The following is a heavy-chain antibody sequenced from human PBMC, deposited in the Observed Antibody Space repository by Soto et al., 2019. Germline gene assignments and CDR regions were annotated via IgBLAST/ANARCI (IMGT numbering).Heavy chain of an antibody. Sequence: QVQLQESGPGLVKPSETLSLTCTVSGGSISSYYWSWIRQPPGKGLEWIGYIYYTGSTNYNPSLKSRLTISVDTSKDQCSLKLSSVTAADTAVYYCARGSRYSYGYDVHYYYYMDVWGKGTTVTVSS. CDR1: GGSISSYY. V-gene: IGHV4-59*01. J-gene: IGHJ6*03. CDR2: IYYTGST. D-gene: IGHD5-18*01. CDR3: ARGSRYSYGYDVHYYYYMDV.